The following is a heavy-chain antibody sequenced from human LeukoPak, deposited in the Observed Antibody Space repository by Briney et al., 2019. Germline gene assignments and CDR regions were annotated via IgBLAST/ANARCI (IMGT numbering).Heavy chain of an antibody. D-gene: IGHD3-22*01. CDR2: IYYSGST. V-gene: IGHV4-59*01. Sequence: PSETLSLTCTVSSGSFTSYYWSWIRQPPGKGLEWIGYIYYSGSTNYNPSLKSRVTISVDTSKNQFSLKLTSVTAADTAVYYCARGGSRYYTSNSFDYWGQGTLVTVSS. CDR1: SGSFTSYY. CDR3: ARGGSRYYTSNSFDY. J-gene: IGHJ4*02.